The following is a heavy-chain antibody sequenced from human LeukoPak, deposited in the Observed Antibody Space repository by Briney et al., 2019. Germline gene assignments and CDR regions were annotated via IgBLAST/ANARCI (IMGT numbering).Heavy chain of an antibody. V-gene: IGHV1-3*01. CDR1: GYTFTTYA. CDR2: INAGNGNT. Sequence: GASVKVSCKASGYTFTTYAMHWVRQAPGQRLEWMGWINAGNGNTKYSQKFQGRVTITRDRSASTAYMELSSLRSEDTAVYYCARRGSGYPGRYYYGMDVWGQGTTVTVSS. CDR3: ARRGSGYPGRYYYGMDV. J-gene: IGHJ6*02. D-gene: IGHD5-12*01.